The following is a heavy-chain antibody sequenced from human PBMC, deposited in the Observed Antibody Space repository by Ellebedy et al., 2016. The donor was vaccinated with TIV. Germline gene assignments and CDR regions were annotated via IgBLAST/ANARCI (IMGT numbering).Heavy chain of an antibody. V-gene: IGHV3-7*03. CDR3: ARRADFLDS. Sequence: GGSLRLSCAVSGLAFSSYWMTWVRRAPGKGLEWVANIKEDESEIYYVDSVKGRFTISRDNAHNLLYLQMNSLRAEETAVYYCARRADFLDSWGRGTLVTVSS. J-gene: IGHJ4*02. D-gene: IGHD3/OR15-3a*01. CDR2: IKEDESEI. CDR1: GLAFSSYW.